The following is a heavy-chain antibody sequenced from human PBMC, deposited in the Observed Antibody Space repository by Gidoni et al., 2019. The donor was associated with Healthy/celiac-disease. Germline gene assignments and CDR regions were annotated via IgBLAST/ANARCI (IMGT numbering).Heavy chain of an antibody. CDR1: GGSISSYY. Sequence: QVQLQESGPGLVKPSETLSLTCTVSGGSISSYYWSWIRQPPGKGLEWIGYIYYSGSTNYNPSLKSRVTISVDTSKNQFSLKLSSVTAADTAVYYCARSGSSWYYYGMDVWGQGTTVTVSS. V-gene: IGHV4-59*01. CDR3: ARSGSSWYYYGMDV. J-gene: IGHJ6*02. D-gene: IGHD6-13*01. CDR2: IYYSGST.